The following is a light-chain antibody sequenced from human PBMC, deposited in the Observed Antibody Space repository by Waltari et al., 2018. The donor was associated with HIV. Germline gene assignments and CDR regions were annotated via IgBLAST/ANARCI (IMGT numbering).Light chain of an antibody. CDR1: ALPKQY. J-gene: IGLJ2*01. Sequence: SYKLTQPPSVSVSPGQTAMITCSGDALPKQYSYWFQQKPGQAPVVVIYKDSERPSGIHERFSGSSSGTAATLTISGVQAEDEADYYCQSADSSGTYVVFGGGTKLTVL. CDR2: KDS. CDR3: QSADSSGTYVV. V-gene: IGLV3-25*03.